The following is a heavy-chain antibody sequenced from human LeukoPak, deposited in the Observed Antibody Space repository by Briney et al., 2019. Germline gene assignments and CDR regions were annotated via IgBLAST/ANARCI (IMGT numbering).Heavy chain of an antibody. CDR3: ARDTAAGPFDY. J-gene: IGHJ4*02. CDR1: GYTFTNYT. D-gene: IGHD6-13*01. Sequence: ASVKVSCKASGYTFTNYTMNWLRQAPGQGLEWMGWINTNTGNPTYAQGFTGRFVFSLDTSVSTAYLQISSLKAEDTAVYYCARDTAAGPFDYWGQGTLVTVSS. CDR2: INTNTGNP. V-gene: IGHV7-4-1*02.